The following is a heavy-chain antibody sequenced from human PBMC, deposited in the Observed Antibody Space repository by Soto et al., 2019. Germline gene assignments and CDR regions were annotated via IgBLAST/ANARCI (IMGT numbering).Heavy chain of an antibody. CDR3: ARGLMDIVVVVAATVTGKAFDI. CDR1: GGSISSGGYY. D-gene: IGHD2-15*01. Sequence: SETLSLTCTVSGGSISSGGYYWSWIRQHPGKGLEWIGYIYYSGSTYYNPSLKSRVTISVDTSKNQFSLKLSSVTAADTAVYYCARGLMDIVVVVAATVTGKAFDIWGQGTMVTVSS. J-gene: IGHJ3*02. CDR2: IYYSGST. V-gene: IGHV4-31*03.